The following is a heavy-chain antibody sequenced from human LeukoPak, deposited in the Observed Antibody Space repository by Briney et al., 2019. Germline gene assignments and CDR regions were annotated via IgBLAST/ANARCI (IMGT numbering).Heavy chain of an antibody. J-gene: IGHJ4*02. D-gene: IGHD3-22*01. V-gene: IGHV3-21*01. CDR3: ARDLNYYDSSGYYYPYFDY. Sequence: GGSLRLSCAASGFTFSSYSMNWVRQAPGKGLEWVSSISSSSSYIYYADSVKGRFTISRDNAKNSLYLQMNSLRAEDTAVYYCARDLNYYDSSGYYYPYFDYWGQGTLVTVSS. CDR2: ISSSSSYI. CDR1: GFTFSSYS.